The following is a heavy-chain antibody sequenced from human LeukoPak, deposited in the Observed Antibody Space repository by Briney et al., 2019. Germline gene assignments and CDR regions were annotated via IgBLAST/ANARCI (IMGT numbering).Heavy chain of an antibody. Sequence: PGGSPRLSCAASGFTFSSYSMNWVRQAPGKGLEWVSSISSSSSYIYHADSVKGRFTISRDNAKNSLYLQMNSLRAEDTAVYYCARESDFWSGHYGYFDYWGQGTLVTVSS. CDR3: ARESDFWSGHYGYFDY. CDR2: ISSSSSYI. D-gene: IGHD3-3*01. V-gene: IGHV3-21*01. J-gene: IGHJ4*02. CDR1: GFTFSSYS.